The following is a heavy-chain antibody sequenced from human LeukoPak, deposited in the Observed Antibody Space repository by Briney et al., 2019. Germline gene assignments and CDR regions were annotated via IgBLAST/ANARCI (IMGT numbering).Heavy chain of an antibody. CDR3: ARGIAAAGPIPLYYFDY. CDR2: ISYDGGNK. CDR1: GFTFSSYS. J-gene: IGHJ4*02. D-gene: IGHD6-13*01. Sequence: PGGSLRLSCAASGFTFSSYSMNWVRQAPGKGLGWVAVISYDGGNKYYADSVKGRFTISRDNSKNTLYLQMNSLRAEDTAVYYCARGIAAAGPIPLYYFDYWGQGTLVTVSS. V-gene: IGHV3-30*03.